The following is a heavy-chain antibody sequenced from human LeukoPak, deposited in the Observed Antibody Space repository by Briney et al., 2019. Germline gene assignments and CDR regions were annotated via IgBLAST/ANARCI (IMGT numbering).Heavy chain of an antibody. CDR3: ARETYCSGGSCYKGNAFDI. Sequence: PGGSLRLSCAASGFTFSDYYMTWIRQAPGKGLEWVSYISYTGSTIYYADSVKGRFTISRDNAKNSLYLQMNSLRADDTAVYYCARETYCSGGSCYKGNAFDIWGQGTMVTVSS. CDR1: GFTFSDYY. D-gene: IGHD2-15*01. CDR2: ISYTGSTI. J-gene: IGHJ3*02. V-gene: IGHV3-11*04.